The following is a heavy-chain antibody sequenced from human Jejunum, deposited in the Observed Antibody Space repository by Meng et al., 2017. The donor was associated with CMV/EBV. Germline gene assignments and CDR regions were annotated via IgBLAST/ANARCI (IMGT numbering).Heavy chain of an antibody. J-gene: IGHJ6*02. D-gene: IGHD6-19*01. Sequence: GGSFSAYYGNWIRQSPGKGLEWIGEIKYNGDTNYNPSLKSRVTISVDTSENKFSLKLRSVTAADTAVYFCAGQSGWTNYYFYGLDLWGQGTTVTVSS. V-gene: IGHV4-34*01. CDR1: GGSFSAYY. CDR3: AGQSGWTNYYFYGLDL. CDR2: IKYNGDT.